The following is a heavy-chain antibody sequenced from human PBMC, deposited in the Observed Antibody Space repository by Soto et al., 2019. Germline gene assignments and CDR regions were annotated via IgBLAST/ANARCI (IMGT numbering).Heavy chain of an antibody. Sequence: PGGSLRLSCAASGFTFSIYAMSWVRHAPGKGLEWVSAISGSGGSTYYADSVKGRFTISRDNSKNTLYLQMNSLRAEDTAVYYCATRDYYDSSGYYRSPASYAFDIWGQGTMVTVSS. CDR2: ISGSGGST. D-gene: IGHD3-22*01. CDR3: ATRDYYDSSGYYRSPASYAFDI. V-gene: IGHV3-23*01. J-gene: IGHJ3*02. CDR1: GFTFSIYA.